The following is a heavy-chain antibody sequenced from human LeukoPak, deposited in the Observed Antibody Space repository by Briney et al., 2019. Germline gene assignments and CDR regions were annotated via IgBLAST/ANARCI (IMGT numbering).Heavy chain of an antibody. CDR1: GYSISSGYY. J-gene: IGHJ6*03. Sequence: PSETLSLTCTVSGYSISSGYYWGWIRQPPGKGLERIGSLYHSGSTYYNPSLKSRVTISVDTSKNQFSLKLSSVTAADTAVYYCARAIGYSSGWYFGSGYYYYMDVWGKGTTVTVSS. CDR2: LYHSGST. CDR3: ARAIGYSSGWYFGSGYYYYMDV. D-gene: IGHD6-19*01. V-gene: IGHV4-38-2*02.